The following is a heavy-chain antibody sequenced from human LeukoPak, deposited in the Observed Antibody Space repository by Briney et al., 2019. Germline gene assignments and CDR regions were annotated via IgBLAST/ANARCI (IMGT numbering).Heavy chain of an antibody. D-gene: IGHD3-10*01. CDR3: AGGSGSPLDY. Sequence: GGSLRLSCAASGFTFSNYRMHWVRQAPGKGLEWVAVISYDGSNEYYADSVKGRFTISRDNSKNTLFLQMNSLRADDTAVYSCAGGSGSPLDYWGQGTLVTVSS. CDR2: ISYDGSNE. V-gene: IGHV3-30*03. CDR1: GFTFSNYR. J-gene: IGHJ4*02.